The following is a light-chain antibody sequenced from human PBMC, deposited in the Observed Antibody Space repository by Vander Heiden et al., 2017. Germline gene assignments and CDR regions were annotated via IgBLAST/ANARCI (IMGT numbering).Light chain of an antibody. J-gene: IGKJ3*01. CDR3: QQYSDFVT. CDR1: HGVTTK. CDR2: GAS. Sequence: MTQSLDTLSVLPGETATLSLRSSHGVTTKLAWYQQKRGQSPSLLIYGASTGATGVPPRFSGRGSGTDFSLAIGYLLSEDSAVYYCQQYSDFVTFGSGTKVEI. V-gene: IGKV3-15*01.